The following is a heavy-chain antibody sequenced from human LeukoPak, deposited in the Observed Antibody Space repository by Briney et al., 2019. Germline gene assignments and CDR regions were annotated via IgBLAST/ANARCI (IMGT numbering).Heavy chain of an antibody. V-gene: IGHV3-23*01. D-gene: IGHD3-10*01. CDR2: MSGSGGST. CDR1: GFTFSNYA. J-gene: IGHJ4*02. Sequence: GGSLRLSCAASGFTFSNYALSWVRQAPGKGLEWVSTMSGSGGSTYYADSVKGRFTISRDNSKNTLYLQMNSLRAEDTAVYYCAKNAQSSVGIYRSGTNLDYWGQGTLVTVSS. CDR3: AKNAQSSVGIYRSGTNLDY.